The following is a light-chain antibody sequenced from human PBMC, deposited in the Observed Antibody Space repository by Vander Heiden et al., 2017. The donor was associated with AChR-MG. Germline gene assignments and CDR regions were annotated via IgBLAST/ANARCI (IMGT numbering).Light chain of an antibody. CDR2: YND. CDR1: SSNIGNNP. V-gene: IGLV1-36*01. CDR3: ASWDDRLNVVV. Sequence: QPVLTQPPSVSEAPRPRVTISCSGSSSNIGNNPVNWYVQLPGQAPKLLIYYNDLVPSGVSDRFSGSKSGTSASLAIRGLQSEDEADYYCASWDDRLNVVVFGGGTKLTVL. J-gene: IGLJ2*01.